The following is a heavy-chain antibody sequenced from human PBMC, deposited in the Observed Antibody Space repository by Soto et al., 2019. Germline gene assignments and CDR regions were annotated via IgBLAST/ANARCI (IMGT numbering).Heavy chain of an antibody. D-gene: IGHD3-10*01. J-gene: IGHJ4*02. CDR2: ITPYNGNT. V-gene: IGHV1-18*01. CDR3: ARAGDYGSFYFFDY. CDR1: GYTFANYG. Sequence: QVHLVQSGAEVKKPGASVKVSCKASGYTFANYGVTWARQAPGQGLDWMGWITPYNGNTHYAQKVQGRVTMTTDTSTSTAYMELWSLRSDDTAVYYCARAGDYGSFYFFDYWGQGTLVTVSS.